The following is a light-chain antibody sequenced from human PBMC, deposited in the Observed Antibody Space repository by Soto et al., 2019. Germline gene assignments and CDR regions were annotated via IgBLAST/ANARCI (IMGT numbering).Light chain of an antibody. J-gene: IGKJ1*01. V-gene: IGKV3-15*01. CDR3: QQYNNWPPWT. Sequence: EIVMTQSPATLSVSPGERATLSCRASQSVGGNLAWYQQKPGQPPRLLIYAASHRPTGIPARFSGSGSGTEFTLTISSLQSEDFAVYYCQQYNNWPPWTVGQGTKVEIK. CDR1: QSVGGN. CDR2: AAS.